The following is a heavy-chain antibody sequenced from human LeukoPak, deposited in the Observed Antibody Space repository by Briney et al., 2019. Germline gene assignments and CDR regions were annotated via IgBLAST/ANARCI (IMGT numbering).Heavy chain of an antibody. Sequence: SETLSLTCTVSGGSISSGGYYWRWIRQHPGKGLEWIGYIYYSGSTYYNPSLKSRVTISVDTSKNQFSLKLSSVTAADTAVYYCARGPPPLYYDFWSGYYPFNYYYMDVWGKGTTVTVSS. CDR3: ARGPPPLYYDFWSGYYPFNYYYMDV. CDR2: IYYSGST. V-gene: IGHV4-31*03. D-gene: IGHD3-3*01. CDR1: GGSISSGGYY. J-gene: IGHJ6*03.